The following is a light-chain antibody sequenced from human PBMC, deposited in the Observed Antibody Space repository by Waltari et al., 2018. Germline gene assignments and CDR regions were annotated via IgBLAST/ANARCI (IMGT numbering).Light chain of an antibody. CDR3: QQYNRWPPT. CDR1: QSVNNN. J-gene: IGKJ3*01. V-gene: IGKV3-15*01. Sequence: EVVMTHSPATLSVSLGERAILSCRASQSVNNNLAWYQRKPGQAPRLLIYGASTRATGIAARFSGSGSGTEFTLTISSLQSADSAIYFCQQYNRWPPTFGPGTKVDIK. CDR2: GAS.